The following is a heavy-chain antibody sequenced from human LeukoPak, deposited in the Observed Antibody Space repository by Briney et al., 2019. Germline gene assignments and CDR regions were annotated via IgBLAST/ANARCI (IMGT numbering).Heavy chain of an antibody. J-gene: IGHJ4*02. Sequence: SETLSLTCAVYGGSFSGYYWSWIRQPPGKGLEWIGEINHSGSTNYNPSLKSRVTISVDTSKIQFSLKLSSVTAADTAVYYCARSGRGYSYGDRYSSSWYYNYWGQGTLVTVSS. CDR2: INHSGST. CDR3: ARSGRGYSYGDRYSSSWYYNY. CDR1: GGSFSGYY. V-gene: IGHV4-34*01. D-gene: IGHD6-13*01.